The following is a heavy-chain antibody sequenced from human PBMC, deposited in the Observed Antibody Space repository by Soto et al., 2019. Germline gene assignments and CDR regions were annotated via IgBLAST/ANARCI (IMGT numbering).Heavy chain of an antibody. Sequence: EVQLLESGGGLVQPGGSLRLSCAASGFTFSSYAMSWVRQAPGKGLEWVSAISGSGGSTYYADSVKGRFTISRNNSKNTLYLQMNILRAEYTAVYYCAKALSRHSTLAGVIARYYFYYWGQGTLFTVSA. D-gene: IGHD3-16*01. V-gene: IGHV3-23*01. CDR1: GFTFSSYA. J-gene: IGHJ4*02. CDR3: AKALSRHSTLAGVIARYYFYY. CDR2: ISGSGGST.